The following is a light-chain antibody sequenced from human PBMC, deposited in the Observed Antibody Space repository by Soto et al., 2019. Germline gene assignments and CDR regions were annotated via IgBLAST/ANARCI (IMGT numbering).Light chain of an antibody. V-gene: IGLV4-60*03. Sequence: QTVVTQSSSASASLESSVKLTCTLSSGHRSYIIAWHQQQPGKAPRYLMKLEGSGSYNKGSGVPDRFSGSSSGADRYLTMSNLQSEDEADYYCETWDSNIRVFGGGTKLTVL. J-gene: IGLJ2*01. CDR2: LEGSGSY. CDR1: SGHRSYI. CDR3: ETWDSNIRV.